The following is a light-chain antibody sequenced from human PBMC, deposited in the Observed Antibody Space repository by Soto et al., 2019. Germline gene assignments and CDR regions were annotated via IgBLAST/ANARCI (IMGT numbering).Light chain of an antibody. CDR2: AAS. CDR1: RGISNY. CDR3: QKYNSDPYT. V-gene: IGKV1-27*01. Sequence: DIQMTQSPSSLSAAVGDRVTITCRASRGISNYLSWYQQKPGQVPKLLIFAASTLQSGVPSRFSGSGSGTDFTLTISSLQPEDVATYFCQKYNSDPYTFGQGTRLEI. J-gene: IGKJ2*01.